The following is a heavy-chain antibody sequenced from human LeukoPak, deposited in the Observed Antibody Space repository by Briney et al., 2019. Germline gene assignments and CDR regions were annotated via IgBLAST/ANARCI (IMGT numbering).Heavy chain of an antibody. CDR3: ARGDYDYVFDY. D-gene: IGHD3-16*01. CDR1: GGSISSGDYY. Sequence: SETLSLTCTVSGGSISSGDYYWSWIRQPPGKGLEWIGYIYYSGSTYYNPSLKSRVTISVDTSRNQFSLKLSSVTAADTAVYYCARGDYDYVFDYWGQGTLVTVSS. V-gene: IGHV4-30-4*01. J-gene: IGHJ4*02. CDR2: IYYSGST.